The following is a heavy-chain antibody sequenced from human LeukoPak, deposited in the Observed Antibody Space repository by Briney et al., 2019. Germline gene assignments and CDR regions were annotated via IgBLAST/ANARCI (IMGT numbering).Heavy chain of an antibody. V-gene: IGHV3-53*01. CDR3: ARTQYGDYVDY. D-gene: IGHD4-17*01. CDR2: IYSGGST. J-gene: IGHJ4*02. Sequence: GGSLRLSCAASGFTVSSNYMSWVRQAPGKGLEWVSVIYSGGSTYYADTVKGRFTISRDNSKNTLYLQMNSLRAEDTAVYYCARTQYGDYVDYWGQGTLVTVS. CDR1: GFTVSSNY.